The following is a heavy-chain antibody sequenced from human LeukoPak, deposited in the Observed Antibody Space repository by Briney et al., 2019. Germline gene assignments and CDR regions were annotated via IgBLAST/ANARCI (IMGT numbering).Heavy chain of an antibody. CDR3: AKDTRSSSWYEALDY. CDR2: ISWNSGSI. D-gene: IGHD6-13*01. CDR1: GFTFDDYA. Sequence: GRSLRLSCAASGFTFDDYAMHWVRQAPGKGLEWVSGISWNSGSIGYADSVKGRFTISRDNAKNSLYLQMNSLRAEDTALYYCAKDTRSSSWYEALDYWGQGTLVTVSS. V-gene: IGHV3-9*01. J-gene: IGHJ4*02.